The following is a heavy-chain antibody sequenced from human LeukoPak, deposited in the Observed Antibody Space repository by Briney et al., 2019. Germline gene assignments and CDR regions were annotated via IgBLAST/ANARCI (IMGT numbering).Heavy chain of an antibody. CDR3: ARRGRGYSYGSEDY. J-gene: IGHJ4*02. Sequence: SDTLSLTCAVYGGSFSGYYWSGIRQPPGRGVEGIGEINHSGSTNYNPYLKSRVTISVDTSKNKFSLKLSSVTAADTAVYYCARRGRGYSYGSEDYWGQGTLVTVSS. V-gene: IGHV4-34*01. CDR1: GGSFSGYY. D-gene: IGHD5-18*01. CDR2: INHSGST.